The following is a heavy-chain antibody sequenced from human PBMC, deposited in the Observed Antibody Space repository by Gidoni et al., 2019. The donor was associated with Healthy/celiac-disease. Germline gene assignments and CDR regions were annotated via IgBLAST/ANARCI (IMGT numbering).Heavy chain of an antibody. D-gene: IGHD3-3*01. CDR3: ARGQKNYDFWSGYGMDV. Sequence: QVQLVQSGAEGKKPGASVKVYCKACGYTFTRYDINWVRPATGQGLEGIGWMNPNSGTTGYAQKFQGRVTMTRNTSISTAYMELSSLRSEDTAVYYCARGQKNYDFWSGYGMDVWGQGTTVTVSS. V-gene: IGHV1-8*01. CDR2: MNPNSGTT. CDR1: GYTFTRYD. J-gene: IGHJ6*02.